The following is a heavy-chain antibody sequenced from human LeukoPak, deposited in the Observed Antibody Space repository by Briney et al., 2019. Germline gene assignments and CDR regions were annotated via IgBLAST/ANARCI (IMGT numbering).Heavy chain of an antibody. V-gene: IGHV4-30-4*01. Sequence: SETLSLTCTVSGVSISSGNYYWSWIRQPPGKGLEWIGYIYFNGNTYYNPSLTSRVTMSVDTSTNQFSLKLSSVTAADTAVYYCARILLDYFDSNGYPDYWGRGTLVTVSS. D-gene: IGHD3-22*01. CDR1: GVSISSGNYY. J-gene: IGHJ4*02. CDR2: IYFNGNT. CDR3: ARILLDYFDSNGYPDY.